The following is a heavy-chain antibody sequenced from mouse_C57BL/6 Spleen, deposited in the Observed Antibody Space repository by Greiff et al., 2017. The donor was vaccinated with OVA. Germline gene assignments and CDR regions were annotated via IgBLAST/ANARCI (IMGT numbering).Heavy chain of an antibody. V-gene: IGHV1-59*01. D-gene: IGHD1-1*01. Sequence: QVQLQQPGAELVRPGTSVKLSCKASGYTFTSYWMHWVKQRPGQGLEWIGVIDPSDSYTNYNQKFKGKATLPVDTSSSTAYMQLSSLTSEDSAVYYCASKGSSYTPFAYWGQGTLVTVAA. CDR3: ASKGSSYTPFAY. J-gene: IGHJ3*01. CDR2: IDPSDSYT. CDR1: GYTFTSYW.